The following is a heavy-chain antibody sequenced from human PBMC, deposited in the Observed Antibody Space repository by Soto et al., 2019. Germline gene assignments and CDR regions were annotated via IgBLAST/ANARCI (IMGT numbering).Heavy chain of an antibody. V-gene: IGHV3-11*06. J-gene: IGHJ4*02. CDR3: ARSGDNYNLLDY. CDR1: GFTFSDYY. D-gene: IGHD1-1*01. CDR2: SSNSGTYT. Sequence: PGVSLRLSCTASGFTFSDYYMSWIRQAPGKGLEWVSYSSNSGTYTKYAASVKGRFSISRDNAKNSLYLQINSLRGDDTATYYCARSGDNYNLLDYWGQGTPVTVSS.